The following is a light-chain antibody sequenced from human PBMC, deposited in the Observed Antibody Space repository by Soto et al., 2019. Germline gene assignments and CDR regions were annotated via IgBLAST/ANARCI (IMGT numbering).Light chain of an antibody. CDR2: DAS. Sequence: DIEFTQSPATLSASVEYRLTLTCPASQRFSTWLAWYQQKPRRAPNLLILDASSLLSGVPSRFRGSGSGKEFTLSISSLQPDDFAIYYCQHYIMYSPWTFGQGT. CDR1: QRFSTW. CDR3: QHYIMYSPWT. V-gene: IGKV1-5*01. J-gene: IGKJ1*01.